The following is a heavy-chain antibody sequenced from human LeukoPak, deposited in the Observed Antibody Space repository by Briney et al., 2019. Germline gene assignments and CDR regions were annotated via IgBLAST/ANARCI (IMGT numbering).Heavy chain of an antibody. CDR2: IYYSGST. CDR3: ARGDSSSWYAFYYYHYGMDV. CDR1: GGSISSYY. J-gene: IGHJ6*02. Sequence: SETLSLTCTVSGGSISSYYWSWIRQPPGKGLEWIGYIYYSGSTNYNPSLKSRVTISVDTSKNQFSLKLSSVTAADTAVYYCARGDSSSWYAFYYYHYGMDVWGQGTTVTVSS. D-gene: IGHD6-13*01. V-gene: IGHV4-59*08.